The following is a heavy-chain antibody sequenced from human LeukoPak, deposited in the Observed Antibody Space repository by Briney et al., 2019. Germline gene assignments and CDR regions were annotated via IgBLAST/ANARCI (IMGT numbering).Heavy chain of an antibody. CDR2: ISYDGSNK. J-gene: IGHJ4*02. Sequence: PGGSLRLSCAASGFTFSSYAMHWVRQAPGKGLEWVAVISYDGSNKYYADSVKGRFTISRDNAKNSLYLQMNSLRAEDTAVYYCASSGVLRFLEWLDVLNYYDSSGYYYWGQGTLVTVSS. V-gene: IGHV3-30-3*01. D-gene: IGHD3-22*01. CDR1: GFTFSSYA. CDR3: ASSGVLRFLEWLDVLNYYDSSGYYY.